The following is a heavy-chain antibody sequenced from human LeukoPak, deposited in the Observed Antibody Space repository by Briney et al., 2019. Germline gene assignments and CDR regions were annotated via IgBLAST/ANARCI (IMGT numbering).Heavy chain of an antibody. CDR3: ARAPCSSTSCYPYYYYYGMDV. CDR2: INHSGST. J-gene: IGHJ6*04. CDR1: GGSLSGYY. V-gene: IGHV4-34*01. D-gene: IGHD2-2*01. Sequence: SETLSLTCAVYGGSLSGYYWSWIRQPPGKGLEWIGEINHSGSTNYNPSLKSRVTISVDTSKNQFSLKLSSVTAADTAVYYCARAPCSSTSCYPYYYYYGMDVWGKGTTVTVSS.